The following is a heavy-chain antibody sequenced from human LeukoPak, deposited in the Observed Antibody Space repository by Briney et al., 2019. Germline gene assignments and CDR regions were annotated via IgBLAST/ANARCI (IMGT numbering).Heavy chain of an antibody. J-gene: IGHJ5*02. CDR1: GDSIRTYY. CDR3: ARRVSGSGFGESNWFDP. Sequence: SETLSLTCTVSGDSIRTYYWNWIRQPPGKGLEWIGHIHYSGSTNYNPSLNSRVTISVHTSKSQFSLKLNSVTAGDTAVYYCARRVSGSGFGESNWFDPWGQGTLVTVSS. V-gene: IGHV4-59*08. CDR2: IHYSGST. D-gene: IGHD3-10*01.